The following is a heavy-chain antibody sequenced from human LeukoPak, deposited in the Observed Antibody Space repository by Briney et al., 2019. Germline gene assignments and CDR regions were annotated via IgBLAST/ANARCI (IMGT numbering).Heavy chain of an antibody. J-gene: IGHJ4*02. Sequence: PGGSLRLSCAASGFTFNSYEMNWVRQAPGKGLEWVSYISSSGSTIYYADSVKGRFTISRDNAKNSLYLQMNSLRAEDTAVYYCARDHDYGDSDYWGQGTLVTVSS. D-gene: IGHD4-17*01. CDR1: GFTFNSYE. V-gene: IGHV3-48*03. CDR3: ARDHDYGDSDY. CDR2: ISSSGSTI.